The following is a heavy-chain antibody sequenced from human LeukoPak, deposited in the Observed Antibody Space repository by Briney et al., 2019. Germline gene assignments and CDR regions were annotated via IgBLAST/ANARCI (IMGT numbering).Heavy chain of an antibody. CDR3: ARDITPYYYGMDV. V-gene: IGHV3-33*01. Sequence: GGSLRLSCAASGFTFSSYGMHWVRQAPGKGLEWVAVIWYDGSNKYYADSVKGRFTISRDNSKNTLYLQMNSLRAEDTAVYYCARDITPYYYGMDVWGQGTLVTVS. D-gene: IGHD1-14*01. CDR2: IWYDGSNK. J-gene: IGHJ6*02. CDR1: GFTFSSYG.